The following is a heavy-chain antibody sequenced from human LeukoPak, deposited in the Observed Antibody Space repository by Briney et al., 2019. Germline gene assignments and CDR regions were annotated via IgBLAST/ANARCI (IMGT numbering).Heavy chain of an antibody. D-gene: IGHD3-3*01. CDR3: ARGLQYYDFWSGYYYFDY. CDR2: ISSSSYI. V-gene: IGHV3-21*01. Sequence: GGSLRLSCAASGFTFSSYSMNWVRQAPGKGLEWVSSISSSSYIYYADSVKGRFTISRDNAKNSLYLQMNSLRAEDTAVYYCARGLQYYDFWSGYYYFDYWGQGALVTVSS. J-gene: IGHJ4*02. CDR1: GFTFSSYS.